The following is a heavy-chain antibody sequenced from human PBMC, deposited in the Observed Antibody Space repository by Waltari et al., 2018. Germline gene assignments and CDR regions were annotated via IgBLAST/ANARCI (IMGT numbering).Heavy chain of an antibody. V-gene: IGHV3-9*01. CDR1: GFTFDDYA. CDR3: AKDKGYGSGSYSLDY. Sequence: EVQLVESGGGLVQPGRSLRLSCAASGFTFDDYAMHWVRHAPGKGLEWVSGISWNSGSIGYADSVKGRFTISRDNAKNSLYLQMNSLRAEDTALYYCAKDKGYGSGSYSLDYWGQGTLVTVSS. CDR2: ISWNSGSI. J-gene: IGHJ4*02. D-gene: IGHD3-10*01.